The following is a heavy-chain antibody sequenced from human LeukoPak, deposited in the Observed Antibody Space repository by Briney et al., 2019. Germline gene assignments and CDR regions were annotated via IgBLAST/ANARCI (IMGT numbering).Heavy chain of an antibody. D-gene: IGHD5-24*01. V-gene: IGHV3-21*01. Sequence: GGSLRLSCAASGLTFSTYTMNWVRQAPGKGLEWVSFISHSGTFIDYADSARGRFTISRDNAKNSLYLQMTSLRAEDTAIYYCVREEGLGDAYNVFDNWGQGTPVTASS. CDR2: ISHSGTFI. CDR1: GLTFSTYT. CDR3: VREEGLGDAYNVFDN. J-gene: IGHJ4*02.